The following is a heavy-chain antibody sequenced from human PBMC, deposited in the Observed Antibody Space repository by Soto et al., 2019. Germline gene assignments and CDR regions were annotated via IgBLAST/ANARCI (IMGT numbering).Heavy chain of an antibody. CDR2: IWNDGSNQ. V-gene: IGHV3-33*01. Sequence: QVQLVESGGSVVQPGRSLRLSCAASGFTFSVYGMHWVRQAPGKGLEWVAVIWNDGSNQYYGDSVKGRFTISRDNSKSTLFLHMNSLRADDTAVYYCARAVGPFDYWGQGTRVTVSS. J-gene: IGHJ4*02. CDR3: ARAVGPFDY. D-gene: IGHD3-16*01. CDR1: GFTFSVYG.